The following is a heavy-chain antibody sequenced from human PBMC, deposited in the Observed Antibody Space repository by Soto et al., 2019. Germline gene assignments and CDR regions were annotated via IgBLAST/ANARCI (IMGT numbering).Heavy chain of an antibody. J-gene: IGHJ4*02. Sequence: GASVKVSCTASGSTFTSYAMHWVRQAPGQRLEWMGWINAGNGNTKYSQKFQGRVTITRDTSASTAYMELSSLRSEDTAVYYCARVESSGSSDYWGQGTLVTVSS. D-gene: IGHD6-19*01. CDR1: GSTFTSYA. CDR3: ARVESSGSSDY. V-gene: IGHV1-3*01. CDR2: INAGNGNT.